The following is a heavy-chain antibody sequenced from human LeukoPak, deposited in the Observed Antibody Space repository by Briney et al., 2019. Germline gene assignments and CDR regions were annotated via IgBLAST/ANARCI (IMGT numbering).Heavy chain of an antibody. CDR2: IYYSGST. J-gene: IGHJ3*02. CDR3: ARDWVDYVWGSYRSDAFDI. Sequence: PSQTLSLTCTVSGGSISGGYYWSWIRQHPGKGLEWIGYIYYSGSTYYNPSLKSRVTISVDTSKNQFSLKLSSVTAADTAVYYCARDWVDYVWGSYRSDAFDIWGQGTMVTVSS. CDR1: GGSISGGYY. D-gene: IGHD3-16*02. V-gene: IGHV4-31*03.